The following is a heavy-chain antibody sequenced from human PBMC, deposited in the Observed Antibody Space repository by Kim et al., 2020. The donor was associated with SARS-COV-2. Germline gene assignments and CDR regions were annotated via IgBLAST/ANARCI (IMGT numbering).Heavy chain of an antibody. CDR3: AKGGSQLVVAATRPTDY. J-gene: IGHJ4*02. CDR2: ISGSGGST. Sequence: GGSLRLSCAASGFTFSSYAMSWVRQAPGKGLEWVSAISGSGGSTYYADSVKGRFTISRDNSKNTLYLQMNSLRAEDTAVYYCAKGGSQLVVAATRPTDYWGQGTLVTVSS. CDR1: GFTFSSYA. V-gene: IGHV3-23*01. D-gene: IGHD2-15*01.